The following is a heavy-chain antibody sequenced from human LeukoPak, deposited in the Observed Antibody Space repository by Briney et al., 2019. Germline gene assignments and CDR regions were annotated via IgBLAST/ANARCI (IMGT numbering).Heavy chain of an antibody. CDR3: ARDLCTNSICSFDY. J-gene: IGHJ4*02. CDR1: GFTFSSYS. CDR2: ISSSSSTM. Sequence: GGSLTLSCAASGFTFSSYSMNWVRQAPGKGLEGVSYISSSSSTMYYADSVKGRFTVSRDNAKNSLYLQMNSLRAEDTAVYYCARDLCTNSICSFDYWGQGTLVTVSS. D-gene: IGHD2-8*01. V-gene: IGHV3-48*01.